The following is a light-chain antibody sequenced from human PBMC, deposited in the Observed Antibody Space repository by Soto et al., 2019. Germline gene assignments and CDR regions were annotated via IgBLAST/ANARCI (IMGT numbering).Light chain of an antibody. Sequence: NFMLTQPHSVSESPGKTVTISCTGSSGSIASNYVQWYQQRPGSAPTTVIYADDQRPSGVPDRFSGSIDSSSNSASLTISGLRTEDEADYYCQSYESSKVVVGGGTKLTVL. J-gene: IGLJ2*01. V-gene: IGLV6-57*02. CDR3: QSYESSKVV. CDR1: SGSIASNY. CDR2: ADD.